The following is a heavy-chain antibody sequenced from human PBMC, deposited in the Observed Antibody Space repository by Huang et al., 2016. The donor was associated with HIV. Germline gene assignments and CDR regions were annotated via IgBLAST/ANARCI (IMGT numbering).Heavy chain of an antibody. D-gene: IGHD3-10*01. CDR1: GGSLSGYY. V-gene: IGHV4-34*02. CDR2: INHLGGP. J-gene: IGHJ5*02. Sequence: QVHLQQWGAGLLKSAETLSLTCAVYGGSLSGYYWSWLRQTPGKGLGGIGEINHLGGPNYNPALKSRVPISMDGAKKQFSLKLRSISDADTAVYFCARDATKNPRGWFDPWGQGTLVTVSS. CDR3: ARDATKNPRGWFDP.